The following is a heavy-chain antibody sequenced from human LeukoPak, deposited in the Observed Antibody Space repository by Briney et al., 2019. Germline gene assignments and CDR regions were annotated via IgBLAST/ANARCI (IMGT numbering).Heavy chain of an antibody. CDR1: GFTFSSYS. CDR3: ARAWGGSGSYD. V-gene: IGHV3-21*01. D-gene: IGHD3-10*01. CDR2: ISSSSSYI. J-gene: IGHJ4*02. Sequence: GGSLRLSCVASGFTFSSYSMNWVRQPEARVLEWVSSISSSSSYIYYADSVKGRFTSSRDNAKSSLYLQMNSLRAEDTAVYYCARAWGGSGSYDWGQGTLVTVSS.